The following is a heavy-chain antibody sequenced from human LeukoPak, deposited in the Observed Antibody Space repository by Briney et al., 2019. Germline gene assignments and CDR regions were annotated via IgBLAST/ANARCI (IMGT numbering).Heavy chain of an antibody. CDR2: MNQDGTEK. J-gene: IGHJ1*01. V-gene: IGHV3-7*01. CDR1: GFTFTTW. Sequence: GGSLRLSCEASGFTFTTWMNWVRQAPGKGLELVANMNQDGTEKDYVDSVRGRFTISRDNAKNSLYLQMNSLRAEDTAVYYCVKGMAGAGWTLQDWGQGTLVTVSS. CDR3: VKGMAGAGWTLQD. D-gene: IGHD6-13*01.